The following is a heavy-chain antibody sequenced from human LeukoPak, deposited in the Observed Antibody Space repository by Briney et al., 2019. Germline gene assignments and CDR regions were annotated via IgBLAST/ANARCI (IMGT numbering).Heavy chain of an antibody. D-gene: IGHD2-2*01. CDR3: ARGGLIVEVPAANRNFDY. CDR2: INHSGST. Sequence: SETLSLTCAVYGGSFSGYYWSWIRQPPGKGLEWIGEINHSGSTNYNPSLKSRVTISVDTSKNQFSLKLSSVTAADTAVYYCARGGLIVEVPAANRNFDYWGQGTLVTVSS. V-gene: IGHV4-34*01. J-gene: IGHJ4*02. CDR1: GGSFSGYY.